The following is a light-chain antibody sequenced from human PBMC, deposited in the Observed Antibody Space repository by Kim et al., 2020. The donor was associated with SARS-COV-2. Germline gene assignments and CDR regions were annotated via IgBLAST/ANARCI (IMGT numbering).Light chain of an antibody. V-gene: IGLV2-11*01. CDR2: DVS. CDR1: SSDVGGYNY. CDR3: CSYAGSYTYV. J-gene: IGLJ1*01. Sequence: GNTVPISCTGTSSDVGGYNYVSWYQQHPGKAPNLMIYDVSKRPSGVPDRFSGSKSGNTASLTISGLQAEDEADYYCCSYAGSYTYVFGTGTKVTVL.